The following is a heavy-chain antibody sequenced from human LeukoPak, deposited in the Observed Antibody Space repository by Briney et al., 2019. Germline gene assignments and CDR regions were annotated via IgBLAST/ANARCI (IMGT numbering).Heavy chain of an antibody. CDR3: AKNFASGRGVPYAMDV. Sequence: PGGSLRLSCAASGFNFADHAMRWVRQAPGKGLEWVSAISGISGSTTIYADSVKGRFAVSRDNSRNTLFLQTNSLRAEDTAVYYCAKNFASGRGVPYAMDVWGQGTTVTVAS. J-gene: IGHJ6*02. CDR1: GFNFADHA. D-gene: IGHD3-10*01. V-gene: IGHV3-23*01. CDR2: ISGISGSTT.